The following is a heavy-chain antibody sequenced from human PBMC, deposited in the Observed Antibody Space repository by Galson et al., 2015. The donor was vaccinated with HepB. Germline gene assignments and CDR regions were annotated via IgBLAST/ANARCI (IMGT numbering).Heavy chain of an antibody. V-gene: IGHV4-4*02. CDR1: GGSISSSKW. Sequence: SETLSLTCGISGGSISSSKWWSWVRQPPGKGLEWIGQIYDSGSTNYNPSLTSRVTISLDKSRNQFSLKLNSVTAADTAMYYCARLGGQTYYNSWSGLGFDIWGQGTMVTVSS. CDR3: ARLGGQTYYNSWSGLGFDI. D-gene: IGHD3-3*01. J-gene: IGHJ3*02. CDR2: IYDSGST.